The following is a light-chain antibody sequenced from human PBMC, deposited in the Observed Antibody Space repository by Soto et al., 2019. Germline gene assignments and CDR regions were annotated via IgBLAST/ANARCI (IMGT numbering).Light chain of an antibody. V-gene: IGKV1-27*01. CDR1: QGISNY. CDR2: AAS. J-gene: IGKJ3*01. CDR3: QKYNSAPPLT. Sequence: DIQMTQSPSSLSASVGDRVTITCRASQGISNYLAWYQQKPGKVPKHLIYAASTLQSGVPSRFSGSGSGTDFTLTISSLQPEDVATYYCQKYNSAPPLTFGPGTKVDIK.